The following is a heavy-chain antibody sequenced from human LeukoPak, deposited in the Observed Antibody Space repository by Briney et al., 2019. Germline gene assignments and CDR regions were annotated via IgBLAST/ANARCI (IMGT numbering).Heavy chain of an antibody. CDR2: INSDGSST. V-gene: IGHV3-74*01. Sequence: PGGSLRLSCAASGFAVSTNHMTWVRQAPGKGLVWVSRINSDGSSTSYADSVKGRFTISRDNSKNTLYLQMNSLRAEDTAVYYCARNHKPYCWGQGTLVTVSS. CDR1: GFAVSTNH. J-gene: IGHJ4*02. CDR3: ARNHKPYC. D-gene: IGHD2-15*01.